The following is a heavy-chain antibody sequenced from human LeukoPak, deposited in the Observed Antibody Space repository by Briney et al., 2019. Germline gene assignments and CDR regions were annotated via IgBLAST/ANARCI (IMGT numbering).Heavy chain of an antibody. CDR1: GFTFSSYS. J-gene: IGHJ6*02. Sequence: GSLRLSCAASGFTFSSYSMNWVRQAPGKGLEWVSSISSSSYIYYADSVKGRFTISRDNAKNSLYLQMNSLRAEDTAVYYCARDRYSGYDIHYYYYGMDVWGQGTTVTVSS. CDR2: ISSSSYI. CDR3: ARDRYSGYDIHYYYYGMDV. D-gene: IGHD5-12*01. V-gene: IGHV3-21*01.